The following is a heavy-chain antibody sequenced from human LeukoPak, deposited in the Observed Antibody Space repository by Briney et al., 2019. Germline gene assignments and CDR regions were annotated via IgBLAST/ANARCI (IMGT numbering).Heavy chain of an antibody. Sequence: SETLSLTCTVSGGSISSYYWSWIRQPPGKRLEWIGYIYYSGSTNYNPSLKSRVTISVDTSKNQFSLKLSSVTAADTAVYYCARDGRGFYYMDVWGRGTTVTVSS. CDR3: ARDGRGFYYMDV. CDR2: IYYSGST. J-gene: IGHJ6*03. CDR1: GGSISSYY. V-gene: IGHV4-59*01.